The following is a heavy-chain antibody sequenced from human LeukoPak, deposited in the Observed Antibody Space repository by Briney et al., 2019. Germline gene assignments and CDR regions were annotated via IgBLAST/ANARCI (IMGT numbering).Heavy chain of an antibody. Sequence: PSVTLSLTCAVYGGSFSGYYWSWIRQPPGKGLEWIGEINHSGSTNYNPSLKSRVTISVDTSKSQFSLKLSSVTAADTAVYYCAILGISDYWGQGTLVTVSS. CDR2: INHSGST. D-gene: IGHD7-27*01. V-gene: IGHV4-34*01. CDR3: AILGISDY. CDR1: GGSFSGYY. J-gene: IGHJ4*02.